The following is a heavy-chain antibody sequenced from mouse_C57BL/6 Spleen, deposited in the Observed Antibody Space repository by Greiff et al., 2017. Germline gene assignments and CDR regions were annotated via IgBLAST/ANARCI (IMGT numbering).Heavy chain of an antibody. D-gene: IGHD1-1*01. Sequence: EVQVVESGGDLVKPGGSLKLSCAASGFTFSSYGMSWVRQTPDKRLEWVATISSGGSYTYYADSVKGRFTISRDNAKNTLYLQMSILKSEDTTMYYCSRCYYGSSYYFDYWGQGTTLTVSS. V-gene: IGHV5-6*01. CDR1: GFTFSSYG. J-gene: IGHJ2*01. CDR3: SRCYYGSSYYFDY. CDR2: ISSGGSYT.